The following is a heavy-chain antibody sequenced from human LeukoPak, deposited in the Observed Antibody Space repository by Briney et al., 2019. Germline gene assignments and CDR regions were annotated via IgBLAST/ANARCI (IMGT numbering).Heavy chain of an antibody. V-gene: IGHV1-2*02. CDR3: ARVGYTTSWYYFDY. CDR2: INPNSGGT. CDR1: GYTFTGYY. D-gene: IGHD6-13*01. J-gene: IGHJ4*02. Sequence: ASVKVSCKASGYTFTGYYMHWVRQAPGQGLEWMGWINPNSGGTNYAQKFQGRVTMTRDTSISTVYMELSRLRSDDTAVYYCARVGYTTSWYYFDYWGQGTLVTVSS.